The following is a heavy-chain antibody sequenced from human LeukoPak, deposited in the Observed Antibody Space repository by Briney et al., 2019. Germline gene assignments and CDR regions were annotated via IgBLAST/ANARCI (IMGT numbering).Heavy chain of an antibody. CDR2: INPRDSDT. D-gene: IGHD3-16*02. V-gene: IGHV5-51*01. CDR1: GYSFTSYW. Sequence: GESLKISCKGSGYSFTSYWIGWVRQMPGKGLEWMGIINPRDSDTKYSPSFQGQVSISVDKSITTAYLQWSSLKASDTAIYYCAKQSVDGRYTFDDWGQGTLVTVSS. J-gene: IGHJ4*02. CDR3: AKQSVDGRYTFDD.